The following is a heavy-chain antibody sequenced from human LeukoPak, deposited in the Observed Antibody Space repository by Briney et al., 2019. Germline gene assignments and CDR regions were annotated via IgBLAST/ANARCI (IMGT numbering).Heavy chain of an antibody. V-gene: IGHV4-34*01. J-gene: IGHJ6*02. D-gene: IGHD6-19*01. Sequence: SETLSLTCAVYGGSFSGYYWSWIRQPPGKGLEWIGEINHSGSTNYNPCLKSRVTISVDTSKNQFSLKLSSVTAADTAVYYCARAESYYSSGWYHGGRYYGMDVWGQGTTVTVSS. CDR3: ARAESYYSSGWYHGGRYYGMDV. CDR2: INHSGST. CDR1: GGSFSGYY.